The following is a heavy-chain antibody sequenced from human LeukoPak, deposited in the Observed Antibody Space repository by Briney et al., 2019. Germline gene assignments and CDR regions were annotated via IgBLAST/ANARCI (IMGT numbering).Heavy chain of an antibody. Sequence: GGSLRPSCSASGFTFSSSAMHWVRQAPGKGLEYVSTISSNGGNTYYADSVKGRFTISRDNSRNTLYLQMSSLRAEDTAVYYCVKGFKYSSSLFDYWGQGTLVTVSS. CDR1: GFTFSSSA. V-gene: IGHV3-64D*06. CDR2: ISSNGGNT. D-gene: IGHD6-13*01. CDR3: VKGFKYSSSLFDY. J-gene: IGHJ4*02.